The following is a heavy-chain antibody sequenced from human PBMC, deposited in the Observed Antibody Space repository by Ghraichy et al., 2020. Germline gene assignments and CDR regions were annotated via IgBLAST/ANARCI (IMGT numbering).Heavy chain of an antibody. Sequence: GGSLRLSCAASGFSFSRNAMSWVRQAPGKGLEWVSGISGSGGSTYYADSVKGRFTISRDNSKNTLYLQMNSLRVEDTAVYYCAKDQGIITIFGVGHWYFDLWGRGTLVTVSS. CDR2: ISGSGGST. CDR1: GFSFSRNA. V-gene: IGHV3-23*01. J-gene: IGHJ2*01. CDR3: AKDQGIITIFGVGHWYFDL. D-gene: IGHD3-3*01.